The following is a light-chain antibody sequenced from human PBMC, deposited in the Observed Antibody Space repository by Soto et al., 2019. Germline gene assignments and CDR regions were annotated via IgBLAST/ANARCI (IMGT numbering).Light chain of an antibody. CDR2: GAS. J-gene: IGKJ2*01. CDR1: QSVSSSY. CDR3: QQYGSSPLYT. V-gene: IGKV3-20*01. Sequence: EIVVTQSPGALSLSPGDRATLSCRASQSVSSSYLAWYQQKPGQAPTLLIYGASTRATGIPDRFSGSGSGTDFTLTISRLEPEDFAVYYCQQYGSSPLYTFGQGTK.